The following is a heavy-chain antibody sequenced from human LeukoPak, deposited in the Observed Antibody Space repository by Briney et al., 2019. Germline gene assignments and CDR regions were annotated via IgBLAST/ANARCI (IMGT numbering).Heavy chain of an antibody. V-gene: IGHV4-38-2*02. CDR3: ARVETPEYFQF. J-gene: IGHJ1*01. CDR1: GYSISSGYY. CDR2: IYHSGST. Sequence: TSETLSLTCTVSGYSISSGYYWGWVRQPPGKGLEWIGSIYHSGSTYYNPSLKSRVTISVDTSKNQFSLKLRSVTAADTAVYYCARVETPEYFQFWGQGTLVTVSS.